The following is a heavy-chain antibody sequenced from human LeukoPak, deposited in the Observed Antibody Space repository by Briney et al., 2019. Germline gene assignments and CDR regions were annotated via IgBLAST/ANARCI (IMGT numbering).Heavy chain of an antibody. CDR2: IYYSGYT. D-gene: IGHD1-26*01. V-gene: IGHV4-39*01. CDR1: GGSISSSSYY. CDR3: ARNSEWELLGRWFDP. Sequence: SETLSLTCTVSGGSISSSSYYWGWIRQPPGKGLERIGNIYYSGYTYYNPSLKSRVTISVDTSKNQFSLKLSSVTAADTAVYYCARNSEWELLGRWFDPWGQGTLVTVSS. J-gene: IGHJ5*02.